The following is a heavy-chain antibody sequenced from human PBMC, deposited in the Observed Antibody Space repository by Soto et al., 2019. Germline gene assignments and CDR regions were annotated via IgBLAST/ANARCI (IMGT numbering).Heavy chain of an antibody. CDR3: AKDYGGDFWSEGIPGVY. D-gene: IGHD3-3*01. CDR2: ISYDGSNK. CDR1: GFTFSSYG. V-gene: IGHV3-30*18. J-gene: IGHJ4*02. Sequence: GGSLRLSCAASGFTFSSYGMHWVRQAPGKGLEWVAVISYDGSNKYYADSVKGRFTISRDNSKNTLYLQMNSLRAEDTAVYYCAKDYGGDFWSEGIPGVYWGQGTLVTVSS.